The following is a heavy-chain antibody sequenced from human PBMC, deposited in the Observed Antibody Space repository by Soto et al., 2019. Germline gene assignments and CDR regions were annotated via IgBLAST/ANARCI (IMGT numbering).Heavy chain of an antibody. CDR3: ARGGYYYGSGSYWTAH. Sequence: SETLSLTCAVYGGSFSGYYWSWIRQPPGKGLEWIGEINHSGSTNYNPSLKSRVTISVDTSKNQFSLKLSSVTAADTAVYYCARGGYYYGSGSYWTAHWGQGTLVTVSS. D-gene: IGHD3-10*01. CDR1: GGSFSGYY. V-gene: IGHV4-34*01. CDR2: INHSGST. J-gene: IGHJ4*02.